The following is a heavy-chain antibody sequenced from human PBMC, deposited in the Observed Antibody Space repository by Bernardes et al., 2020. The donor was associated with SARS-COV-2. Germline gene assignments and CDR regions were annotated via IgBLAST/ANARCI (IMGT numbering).Heavy chain of an antibody. CDR2: INSDGRTT. CDR1: GFTFSSYW. V-gene: IGHV3-74*01. CDR3: VRGPSDGHGRFEY. J-gene: IGHJ4*02. Sequence: GGSLRLSCAASGFTFSSYWMHWVRQGPGKGLVLVSRINSDGRTTTYADSVKGRFTISRDNGKNTLYLQMNSLRAEDTAVYYCVRGPSDGHGRFEYWGQGAMVTDSS.